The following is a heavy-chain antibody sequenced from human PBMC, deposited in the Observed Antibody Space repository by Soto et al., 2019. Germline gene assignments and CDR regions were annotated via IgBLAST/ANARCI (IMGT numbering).Heavy chain of an antibody. CDR1: GFTFSSYA. V-gene: IGHV3-23*01. CDR2: ISGSGGST. CDR3: AKANDYGDYYYYYGMDV. D-gene: IGHD4-17*01. Sequence: PGGSLRLTCAASGFTFSSYAMSWVRQAPGKGLEWVSAISGSGGSTYYADSVKGRFTISRDNSKNTLYLQMNSLRAEDTAVYYCAKANDYGDYYYYYGMDVCGQGTTVTVSS. J-gene: IGHJ6*02.